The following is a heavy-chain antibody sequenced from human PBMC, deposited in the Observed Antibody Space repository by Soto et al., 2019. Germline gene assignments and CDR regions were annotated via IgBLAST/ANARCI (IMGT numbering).Heavy chain of an antibody. CDR3: ARITFGGVIVDYYFDY. CDR2: IDPSDSYT. V-gene: IGHV5-10-1*01. D-gene: IGHD3-16*02. Sequence: GESLKISCKGSGYSFTSYWISWVRQMPGKGLEWMGRIDPSDSYTNYSPSFQGHVTISADKSISTAYLQWSSLKASDTAMYYCARITFGGVIVDYYFDYWGQGTLVTVSS. J-gene: IGHJ4*02. CDR1: GYSFTSYW.